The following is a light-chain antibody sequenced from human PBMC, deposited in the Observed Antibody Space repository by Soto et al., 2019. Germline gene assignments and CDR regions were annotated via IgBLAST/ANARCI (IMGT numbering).Light chain of an antibody. CDR3: QQRSNWPPEVT. V-gene: IGKV3-11*01. J-gene: IGKJ4*01. Sequence: EIVLTQSPATLSLSPGERATLSCRASQSVSTYLAWCQQKPGQAPRLLIYDASNRATGIPARFSGSGSGTDFTPTISSLEPEDFAVYYCQQRSNWPPEVTFGGGTKVDIK. CDR2: DAS. CDR1: QSVSTY.